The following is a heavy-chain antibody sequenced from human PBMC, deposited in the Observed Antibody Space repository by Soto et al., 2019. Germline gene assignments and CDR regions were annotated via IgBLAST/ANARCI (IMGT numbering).Heavy chain of an antibody. Sequence: VSVKVSCKVSGYTLTELSMHWVRQAPGKGLEWMGGFDPEDGETIYAQKFQGRVTMTEDTSTDTAYMELSSLRSEDTAVYYCAAIGYCSSTSCYTFDYWGQGTLVTVSS. V-gene: IGHV1-24*01. CDR2: FDPEDGET. CDR3: AAIGYCSSTSCYTFDY. J-gene: IGHJ4*02. CDR1: GYTLTELS. D-gene: IGHD2-2*02.